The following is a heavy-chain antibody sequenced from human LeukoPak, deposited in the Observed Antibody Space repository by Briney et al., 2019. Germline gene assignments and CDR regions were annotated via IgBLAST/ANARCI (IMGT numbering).Heavy chain of an antibody. CDR3: ARVRRDMVRGGSYYFDY. D-gene: IGHD3-10*01. Sequence: SETLSLTCTVSGGSISSSSYYWGWIRQPPGKGLEWIGSIYYSGSTYYNPSLKSRVTISVDTSKNQFSLKLSSVTAADTAVYYCARVRRDMVRGGSYYFDYWGQGTLVTVSS. CDR1: GGSISSSSYY. J-gene: IGHJ4*02. CDR2: IYYSGST. V-gene: IGHV4-39*07.